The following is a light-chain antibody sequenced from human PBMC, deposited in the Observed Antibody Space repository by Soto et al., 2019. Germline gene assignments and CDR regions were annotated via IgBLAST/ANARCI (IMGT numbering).Light chain of an antibody. CDR1: SSDVGGYNY. CDR2: EVS. V-gene: IGLV2-14*01. J-gene: IGLJ1*01. CDR3: NSYGSTSTRYV. Sequence: QSALTQPASVSGSPGQSITISCTGTSSDVGGYNYVSWYQQHPGKAPKLMIYEVSNQPSGVSNRFSGSKSVNTASLTISGLQAEDEADYFCNSYGSTSTRYVFGTGTKGTVL.